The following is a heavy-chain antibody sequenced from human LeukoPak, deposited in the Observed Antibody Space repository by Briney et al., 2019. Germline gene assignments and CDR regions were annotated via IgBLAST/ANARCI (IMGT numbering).Heavy chain of an antibody. CDR1: GGSISSYY. CDR3: ARGRLSDY. CDR2: FYYSGST. Sequence: SETLSLTCTVSGGSISSYYWSWIRQPPGKGLEWIGCFYYSGSTNYNPSLKSRVTISVDTSKNQFSLRLSSVTAADTAVYYCARGRLSDYWGQGTLVIVSS. V-gene: IGHV4-59*01. J-gene: IGHJ4*02.